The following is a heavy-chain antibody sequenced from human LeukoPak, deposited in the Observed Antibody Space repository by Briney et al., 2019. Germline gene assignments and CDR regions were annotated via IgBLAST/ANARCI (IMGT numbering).Heavy chain of an antibody. Sequence: PGGSLRLSCAASGFTVSSNYMSWVRQAPGKGLEWVSVIYSGGSTYYADYVKGRFTISRDNSKNTLYLQMNSLRAEDTAVYYCARDLSSSTPQHWGQGTLVTVSS. D-gene: IGHD6-13*01. J-gene: IGHJ1*01. CDR2: IYSGGST. V-gene: IGHV3-53*01. CDR1: GFTVSSNY. CDR3: ARDLSSSTPQH.